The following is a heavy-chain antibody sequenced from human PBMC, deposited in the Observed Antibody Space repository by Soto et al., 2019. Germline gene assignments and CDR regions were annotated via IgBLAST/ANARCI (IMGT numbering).Heavy chain of an antibody. CDR2: IWYDGSNK. V-gene: IGHV3-33*01. D-gene: IGHD3-3*01. J-gene: IGHJ5*02. CDR1: GFTFSSYG. CDR3: ARFSRRAGVLRFSNWFDP. Sequence: GGSLRLSCAASGFTFSSYGMHWVRQAPGKGLEWVAVIWYDGSNKYYADSVKGRFTISRDNSKNTLYLQMNSLRAEDTAVYYCARFSRRAGVLRFSNWFDPWGQGTLVTVSS.